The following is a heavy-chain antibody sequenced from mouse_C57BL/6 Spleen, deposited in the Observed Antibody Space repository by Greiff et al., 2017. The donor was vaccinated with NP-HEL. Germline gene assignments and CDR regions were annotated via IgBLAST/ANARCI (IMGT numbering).Heavy chain of an antibody. J-gene: IGHJ3*01. V-gene: IGHV2-2*01. Sequence: VQLQQSGPGLVQPSQSLSITCTVSGFSLTSYGVHWVRQSPGKGLEWLGVIWSGGSTDYNAAFISRLSISKDNSKSQVFFKMNSLQADDTAIYYCARELTGGFAYWGQGTLVTVSA. D-gene: IGHD4-1*01. CDR2: IWSGGST. CDR3: ARELTGGFAY. CDR1: GFSLTSYG.